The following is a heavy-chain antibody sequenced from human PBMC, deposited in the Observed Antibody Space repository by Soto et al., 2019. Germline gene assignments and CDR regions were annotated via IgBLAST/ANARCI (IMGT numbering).Heavy chain of an antibody. J-gene: IGHJ6*03. CDR3: ARTMTSNYYYYMDV. D-gene: IGHD2-21*02. Sequence: GGSLRLSCAASGFTFSSYSMNWVRQAPGKGLEWVSSISSSSSYIYYADSVKGRFTISRDSAKNSLYLQMNSLRAEDTAVYYCARTMTSNYYYYMDVWGKGTTVTVSS. CDR2: ISSSSSYI. CDR1: GFTFSSYS. V-gene: IGHV3-21*01.